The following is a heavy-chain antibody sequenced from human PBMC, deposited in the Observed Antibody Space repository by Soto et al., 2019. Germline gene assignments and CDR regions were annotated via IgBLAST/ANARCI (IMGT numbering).Heavy chain of an antibody. Sequence: QLQLQESGPGLVKPSETLSLTCTVSGGSISTTKYYWGWIRQPPGKGLEWIGSIYYSGDTYYNPSLKSRVTISVDMSKNQFSLKLSSVTAADTAIYYCASLTCGILSGSYGHFDYWGQGALVTVSS. D-gene: IGHD2-15*01. J-gene: IGHJ4*02. CDR2: IYYSGDT. CDR3: ASLTCGILSGSYGHFDY. CDR1: GGSISTTKYY. V-gene: IGHV4-39*01.